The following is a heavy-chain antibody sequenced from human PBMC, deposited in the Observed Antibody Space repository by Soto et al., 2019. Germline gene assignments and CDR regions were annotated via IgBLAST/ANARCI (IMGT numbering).Heavy chain of an antibody. CDR3: ARDDFVVALFYYHGMDV. V-gene: IGHV1-18*01. J-gene: IGHJ6*02. CDR2: ISVHSGKT. Sequence: VQLVQSGDEVKRPGASVKVSCKTSGYTFTSYGVTWVRQAPGQGLEWMAWISVHSGKTKFAESLRGRVTLTTDTSTSTAYMELRSLRSDDTAVYYCARDDFVVALFYYHGMDVWGQGTTVIVSS. CDR1: GYTFTSYG. D-gene: IGHD2-21*01.